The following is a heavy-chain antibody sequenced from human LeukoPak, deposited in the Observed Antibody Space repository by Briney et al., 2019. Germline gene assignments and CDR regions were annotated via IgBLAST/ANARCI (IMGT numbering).Heavy chain of an antibody. CDR3: ASVKPYGSGSYLVDP. CDR2: IYYSGST. V-gene: IGHV4-59*06. Sequence: SETLSLTCTVSGGSISHYFWSWIRQHPGKGLEWIGYIYYSGSTYYNPSLKSRVTISVDTSKNQFSLKLSSVTAADTAVYYCASVKPYGSGSYLVDPWGQGTLVTVSS. CDR1: GGSISHYF. D-gene: IGHD3-10*01. J-gene: IGHJ5*02.